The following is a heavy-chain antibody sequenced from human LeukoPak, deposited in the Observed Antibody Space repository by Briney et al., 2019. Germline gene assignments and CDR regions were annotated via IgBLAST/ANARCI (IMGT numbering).Heavy chain of an antibody. CDR1: GGTFSSYA. J-gene: IGHJ6*02. CDR3: ARGQGVRRDTAMAQNYYYYGMDV. Sequence: SVKVSCKASGGTFSSYAISWVRQAPGRGLEWMGGIIPIFGTANYAQKFQGRVTITADESTSTAYMELSSLRSEDTAVYYCARGQGVRRDTAMAQNYYYYGMDVWGQGTTVTVSS. CDR2: IIPIFGTA. D-gene: IGHD5-18*01. V-gene: IGHV1-69*13.